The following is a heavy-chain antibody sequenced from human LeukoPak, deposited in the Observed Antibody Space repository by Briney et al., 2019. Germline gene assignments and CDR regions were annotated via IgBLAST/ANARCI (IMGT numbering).Heavy chain of an antibody. CDR2: IHYSGST. J-gene: IGHJ4*02. D-gene: IGHD3-10*01. Sequence: PSQTLSLTCTVSGGSISSGGYYWSWIRQHPGKGLEWIGHIHYSGSTYYNPSLQSRVTISPDTSKNQFSLKLNSVTAADTAVYYCARGVSGRSPDWGQGTLVTVSS. CDR3: ARGVSGRSPD. V-gene: IGHV4-31*03. CDR1: GGSISSGGYY.